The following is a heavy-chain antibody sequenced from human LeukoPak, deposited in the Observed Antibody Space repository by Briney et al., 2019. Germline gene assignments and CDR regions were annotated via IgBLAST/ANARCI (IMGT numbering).Heavy chain of an antibody. D-gene: IGHD2-2*01. V-gene: IGHV3-23*01. J-gene: IGHJ2*01. Sequence: PGGSLRLSCAASGFTFSSYSMNWVRQSPGKGLEWVSGISGSGSTTHYADSLYGRFTISRDNSKKTLYLHMNRLRPEDTAVYYCAKSVVADERPLDLWGRGTLVTVSS. CDR1: GFTFSSYS. CDR3: AKSVVADERPLDL. CDR2: ISGSGSTT.